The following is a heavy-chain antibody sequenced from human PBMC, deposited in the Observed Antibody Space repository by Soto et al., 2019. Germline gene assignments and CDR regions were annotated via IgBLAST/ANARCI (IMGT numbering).Heavy chain of an antibody. D-gene: IGHD3-22*01. V-gene: IGHV4-59*11. CDR1: GGYIAHHS. J-gene: IGHJ6*02. Sequence: SVPRCHSSTVSGGYIAHHSSSWIRQPPGTSREWVGHVYYSGSTHYNPSLKSRVTISVDTSKKQFFLKLSSVTAADTAVYYCARRHRFPDEGGYYIYAMDVWGQGTTVTVSS. CDR3: ARRHRFPDEGGYYIYAMDV. CDR2: VYYSGST.